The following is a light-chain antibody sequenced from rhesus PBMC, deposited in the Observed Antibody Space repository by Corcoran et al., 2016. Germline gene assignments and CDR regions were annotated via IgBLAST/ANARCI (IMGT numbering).Light chain of an antibody. CDR3: LQYSSSPYS. V-gene: IGKV1-22*01. CDR1: QSISSW. Sequence: DIQMTQSPSSLSASVGDTVTITCRASQSISSWLDWYQQKPGKAPKLLIYKAPSLQSGVPSRFSGSGSGTDFTLTISSLQPEDFATYYCLQYSSSPYSFGQETKVEIK. CDR2: KAP. J-gene: IGKJ2*01.